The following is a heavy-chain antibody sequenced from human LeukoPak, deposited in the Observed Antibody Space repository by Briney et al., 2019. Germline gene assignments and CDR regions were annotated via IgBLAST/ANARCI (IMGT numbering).Heavy chain of an antibody. CDR3: AKDIHIGHGSGWPES. D-gene: IGHD6-19*01. CDR1: GFTFGEYG. Sequence: PGGSLRLSCVGSGFTFGEYGMHWVRQVPGKGLEWVSHITWDGGSTYYAGSVKGRFTISRDNSKNSLYLQMNSLGAEDTALYYCAKDIHIGHGSGWPESWGQRTLVTVSS. V-gene: IGHV3-43D*03. J-gene: IGHJ5*02. CDR2: ITWDGGST.